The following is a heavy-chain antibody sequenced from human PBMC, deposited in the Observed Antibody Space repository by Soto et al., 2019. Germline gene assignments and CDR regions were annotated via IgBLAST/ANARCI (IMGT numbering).Heavy chain of an antibody. D-gene: IGHD5-18*01. J-gene: IGHJ4*02. CDR3: SRGILV. CDR1: GGPINSGGYC. Sequence: QVQLQESGPGLVKPSQTLSLTCTVSGGPINSGGYCWSWIRQHPGKGLDWIGCISYGGSTSYNPSLKSRVTISVDTSKNQFSLKLTSVTAADTAVYYCSRGILVWGQGALITVSS. V-gene: IGHV4-31*03. CDR2: ISYGGST.